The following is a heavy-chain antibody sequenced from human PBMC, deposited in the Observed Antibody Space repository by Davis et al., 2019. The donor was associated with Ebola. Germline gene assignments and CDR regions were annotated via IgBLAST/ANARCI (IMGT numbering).Heavy chain of an antibody. J-gene: IGHJ4*02. Sequence: AASVKVSCKASGYTFTSYDINWVRQATGQGLEWMGWMSPNSGNTGYAQNFQGRVTMTRNTSISTAYMELSSLRSEDTAVYYCASSAGTPVTTGYWGQGTLVTVSS. CDR2: MSPNSGNT. V-gene: IGHV1-8*01. CDR1: GYTFTSYD. D-gene: IGHD4-17*01. CDR3: ASSAGTPVTTGY.